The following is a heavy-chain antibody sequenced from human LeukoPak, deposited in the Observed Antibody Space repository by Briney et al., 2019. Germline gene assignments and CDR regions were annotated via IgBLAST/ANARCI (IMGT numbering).Heavy chain of an antibody. J-gene: IGHJ5*02. CDR2: IIPIFGTA. CDR1: GGTFSSYA. CDR3: ASSRDSSSFGWFDP. V-gene: IGHV1-69*05. Sequence: SVKVSCKASGGTFSSYAISWVRQAPGQGLEWMGGIIPIFGTANYAQKFQGRVTITTDESTSTAYMELSSLRSEDAAVYYCASSRDSSSFGWFDPWGQGTLVTVSS. D-gene: IGHD6-6*01.